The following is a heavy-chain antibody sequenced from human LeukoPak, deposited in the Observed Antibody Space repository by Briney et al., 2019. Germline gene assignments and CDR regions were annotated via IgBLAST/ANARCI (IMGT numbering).Heavy chain of an antibody. Sequence: GGSLRLSRAASGFTFSSYAMSWVRQAPGKGLEWVSAISGSGGSTYYADSVKGRFTISRDNSKNTLYLQMNSLRAEDTAVYYCAKARWAGPTYDFDYWGQGTLVTVSS. J-gene: IGHJ4*02. V-gene: IGHV3-23*01. CDR2: ISGSGGST. CDR1: GFTFSSYA. CDR3: AKARWAGPTYDFDY. D-gene: IGHD3/OR15-3a*01.